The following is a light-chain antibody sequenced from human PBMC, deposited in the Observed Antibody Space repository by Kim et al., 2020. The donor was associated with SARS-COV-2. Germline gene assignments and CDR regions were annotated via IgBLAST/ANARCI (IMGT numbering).Light chain of an antibody. CDR2: GKV. J-gene: IGLJ2*01. V-gene: IGLV3-19*01. CDR1: SLRSYY. CDR3: NSRDSSDNHVV. Sequence: SSELTQDPAVSVALGQTVRITCQGDSLRSYYTSWYQQKPGQAPVLVIYGKVNRPSGIPDRFSGSSSGNTASLIITGAQAEDEADYYCNSRDSSDNHVVFGGGTQLTVL.